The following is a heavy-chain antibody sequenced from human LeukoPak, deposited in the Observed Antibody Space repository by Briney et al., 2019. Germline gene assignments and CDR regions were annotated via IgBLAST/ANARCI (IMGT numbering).Heavy chain of an antibody. V-gene: IGHV3-30*18. Sequence: GGSLRLSCAASGFTFSSYGMHWVRQAPGKGLEWVAAISYDGSNKYYADSVKGRFTISRDNSKNTLYLQMNSLRAEDTAVYYCANVPTLYDISMDVWGQGTTVTVSS. CDR1: GFTFSSYG. CDR2: ISYDGSNK. J-gene: IGHJ6*02. D-gene: IGHD3-9*01. CDR3: ANVPTLYDISMDV.